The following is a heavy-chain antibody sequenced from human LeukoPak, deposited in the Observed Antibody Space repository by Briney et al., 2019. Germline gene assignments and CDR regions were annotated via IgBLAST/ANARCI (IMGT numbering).Heavy chain of an antibody. CDR2: IYYSGST. CDR1: GGSISSSSYY. Sequence: PSETLSLTCTVSGGSISSSSYYWGWIRQPPGKGLEWIGSIYYSGSTYYNPSLKSRVTISVDTSKNQFSLKLSSVTAADTAVYYCARETGPDILTGDYFDYWGQGTLVTVSS. CDR3: ARETGPDILTGDYFDY. D-gene: IGHD3-9*01. J-gene: IGHJ4*02. V-gene: IGHV4-39*07.